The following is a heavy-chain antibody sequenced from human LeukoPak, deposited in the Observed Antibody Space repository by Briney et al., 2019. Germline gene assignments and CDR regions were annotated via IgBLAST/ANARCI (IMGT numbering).Heavy chain of an antibody. CDR2: TYYRSKWYD. CDR1: GDSVSSNNGA. D-gene: IGHD6-19*01. J-gene: IGHJ4*02. V-gene: IGHV6-1*01. CDR3: ARDVRTSGWYTFDY. Sequence: SQTLSLTCAIPGDSVSSNNGAWNWIRQSPSRGLEWLGRTYYRSKWYDDYAGSVKGRISISPDTSKNQFSLQLYSVTPEDTAVYYCARDVRTSGWYTFDYWGQGTLVTVSS.